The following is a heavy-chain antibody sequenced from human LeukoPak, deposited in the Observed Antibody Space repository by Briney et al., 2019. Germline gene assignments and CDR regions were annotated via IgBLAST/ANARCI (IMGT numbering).Heavy chain of an antibody. CDR2: IYYSGST. CDR1: GGSISSYY. D-gene: IGHD3-22*01. J-gene: IGHJ5*02. V-gene: IGHV4-59*01. CDR3: ARASYYDGWFDP. Sequence: PSETLSLTSTVSGGSISSYYWNWIRQPPGKGLEWIGNIYYSGSTKYNPSLKSRVTTSVDTSKNQFSLKLSSVTAADTAVYYCARASYYDGWFDPWGQGTLVTVSA.